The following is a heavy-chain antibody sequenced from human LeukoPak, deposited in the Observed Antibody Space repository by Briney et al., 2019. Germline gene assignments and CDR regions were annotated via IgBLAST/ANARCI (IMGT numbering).Heavy chain of an antibody. J-gene: IGHJ3*02. CDR3: ASAIVVVPAATSHAFDI. CDR1: GFTFSSYS. D-gene: IGHD2-2*01. V-gene: IGHV3-48*01. CDR2: IGSSSSTI. Sequence: SGGSLRLSCAASGFTFSSYSMNWVRQAPGKGLEWVSYIGSSSSTIYYADSVKGRFTISRDNAKNSLYLQMNSLRAEDTAVYYCASAIVVVPAATSHAFDIWGQGTMVTVSS.